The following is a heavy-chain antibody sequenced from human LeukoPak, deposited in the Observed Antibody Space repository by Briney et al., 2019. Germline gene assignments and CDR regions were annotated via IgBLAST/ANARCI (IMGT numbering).Heavy chain of an antibody. Sequence: GGSLRLSCAASGFTFSSYWMSWVRQAPGKGLEWVSSISSSSSYIYYADSVKGRFTISRDNAKNSLYLQMNSLRAEDTAVYYCARGGAAAGFDYWGQGTLVTVSS. CDR3: ARGGAAAGFDY. V-gene: IGHV3-21*01. CDR1: GFTFSSYW. D-gene: IGHD6-13*01. J-gene: IGHJ4*02. CDR2: ISSSSSYI.